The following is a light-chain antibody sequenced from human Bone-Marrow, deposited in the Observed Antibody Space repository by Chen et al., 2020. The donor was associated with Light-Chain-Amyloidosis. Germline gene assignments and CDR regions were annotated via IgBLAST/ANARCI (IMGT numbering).Light chain of an antibody. Sequence: QSALTQPASVSGSPGQPITISCTGTSSDVGGDNHVSWYQQHPDKAPKRMIYEVNNRPSWVPDRFSGAKSDNTAPLTISGLQTEDEADYFCSSYTNTNHLVFGSGTRVTVL. V-gene: IGLV2-14*01. CDR2: EVN. J-gene: IGLJ1*01. CDR3: SSYTNTNHLV. CDR1: SSDVGGDNH.